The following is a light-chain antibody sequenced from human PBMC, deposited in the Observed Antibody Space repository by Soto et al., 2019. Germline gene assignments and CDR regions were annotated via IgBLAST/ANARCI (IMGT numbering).Light chain of an antibody. Sequence: ETVLTQSPGTLSLSPGERATLFCRASQSVTSSYLAWYQQKPGQAPRLLIYGASSRATGIPDRFRGIGSGTDFTLTISRLEPEDFAVYYCQQHTTSPPSWTFGQGTKVEIK. CDR1: QSVTSSY. CDR3: QQHTTSPPSWT. J-gene: IGKJ1*01. CDR2: GAS. V-gene: IGKV3-20*01.